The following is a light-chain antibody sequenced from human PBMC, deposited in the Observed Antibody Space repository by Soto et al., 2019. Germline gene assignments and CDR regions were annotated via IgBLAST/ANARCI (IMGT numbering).Light chain of an antibody. V-gene: IGKV3-11*01. J-gene: IGKJ4*01. Sequence: EIVLTQSPATLSLSPGERATLSCRASQSISSHLAWYQQKPGQAPRLLIYDASNRATGIPLKFSGSGSGTDFTLTINSLEPEDFAVYYCQQRPNWPLTFGGGTKVE. CDR2: DAS. CDR1: QSISSH. CDR3: QQRPNWPLT.